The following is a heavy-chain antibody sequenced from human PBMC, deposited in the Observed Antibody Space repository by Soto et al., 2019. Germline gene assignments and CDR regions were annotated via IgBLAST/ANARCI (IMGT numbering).Heavy chain of an antibody. D-gene: IGHD2-15*01. Sequence: GGSLRLSCAASGFTVSSNYMSWVRQAPGKGLEWVSVIYSGGSTYYADSVKGRFTISRDNSKNTLYLQMNSLRAEDTAVYYCARDRGGGSYLYYYYYGMDVWGQGTTVTV. CDR3: ARDRGGGSYLYYYYYGMDV. CDR2: IYSGGST. CDR1: GFTVSSNY. J-gene: IGHJ6*02. V-gene: IGHV3-53*01.